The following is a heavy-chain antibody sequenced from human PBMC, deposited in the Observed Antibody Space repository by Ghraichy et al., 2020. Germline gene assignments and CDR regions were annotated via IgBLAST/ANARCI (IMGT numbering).Heavy chain of an antibody. V-gene: IGHV1-69*13. J-gene: IGHJ4*02. CDR3: ARGGDYYGSGSYSPLDY. CDR2: IIPIFGTA. CDR1: GGTFSSYA. D-gene: IGHD3-10*01. Sequence: SVKVSCKASGGTFSSYAISWVRQAPGQGLEWMGGIIPIFGTANYAQKFQGRVTITADESTSTAYMELSSLRSEDTAVYYCARGGDYYGSGSYSPLDYWGQGTLVTVSS.